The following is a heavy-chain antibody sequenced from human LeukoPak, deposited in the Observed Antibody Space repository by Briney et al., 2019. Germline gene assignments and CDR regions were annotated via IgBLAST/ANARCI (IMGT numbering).Heavy chain of an antibody. J-gene: IGHJ4*02. Sequence: GGSLRLSCTASGFTFGDYAMNWFRQAPGKGLGWVGFIRSKGYGGTTEYAASVKGRFTISRDDSKSIAYLQMNSLKTEDTAVYYRTRGGMSYYWGQGTLVTVSS. CDR2: IRSKGYGGTT. CDR1: GFTFGDYA. CDR3: TRGGMSYY. V-gene: IGHV3-49*03. D-gene: IGHD1-26*01.